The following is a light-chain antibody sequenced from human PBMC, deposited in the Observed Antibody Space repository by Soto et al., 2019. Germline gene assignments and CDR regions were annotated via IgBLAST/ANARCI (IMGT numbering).Light chain of an antibody. V-gene: IGKV1-5*01. J-gene: IGKJ1*01. CDR2: DAS. CDR3: QQYGGFSRT. CDR1: QSISNS. Sequence: DIQMTQSPSTLSASVGDRVTITCRASQSISNSLAWYHQKPGTAPKLLIYDASNLERGVPSRFGGSGSGTEFTLTISSLQPDDFATYYCQQYGGFSRTFGQGTKVDIK.